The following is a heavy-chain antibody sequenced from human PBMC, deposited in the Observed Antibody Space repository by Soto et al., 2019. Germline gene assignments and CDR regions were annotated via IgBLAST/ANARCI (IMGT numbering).Heavy chain of an antibody. V-gene: IGHV3-11*05. J-gene: IGHJ4*02. CDR2: ISSSSSYT. CDR1: GFTFSRYY. Sequence: GGSLRLSCAASGFTFSRYYMSWIRQAPGKGLEWVSYISSSSSYTNYADSVKGRFTISRDNAKNSLYLQMNSLRAEDTAVYYCARGAIAAAGTSTYWGQGTLVTVSS. CDR3: ARGAIAAAGTSTY. D-gene: IGHD6-13*01.